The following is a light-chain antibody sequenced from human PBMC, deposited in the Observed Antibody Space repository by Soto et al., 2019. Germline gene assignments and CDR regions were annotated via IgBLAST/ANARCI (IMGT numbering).Light chain of an antibody. CDR2: GNS. CDR3: QSYDSSLSGWV. Sequence: QSVRTQPPSVSGAPGQRVTISCTGSSSNIGAGYDVHWYQQLPGTAPKLLIYGNSNRPSGVPDRFSGSKSGTSASLAITGLRAEDEADDYCQSYDSSLSGWVFGGGTKLTVL. V-gene: IGLV1-40*01. J-gene: IGLJ3*02. CDR1: SSNIGAGYD.